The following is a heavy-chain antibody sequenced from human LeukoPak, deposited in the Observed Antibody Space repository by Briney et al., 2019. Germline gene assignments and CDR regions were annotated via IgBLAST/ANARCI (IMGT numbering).Heavy chain of an antibody. CDR2: IYHSGST. Sequence: SQTLSLTCTVSGGSISSGGYYWSWIRQPPGKGLEWIGYIYHSGSTYYNPSLKSRVTISVDRSKNQFSLKLSSVTAADTAVYYCARGNRSFGYWGQGTLVTVSS. CDR1: GGSISSGGYY. V-gene: IGHV4-30-2*01. CDR3: ARGNRSFGY. J-gene: IGHJ4*02.